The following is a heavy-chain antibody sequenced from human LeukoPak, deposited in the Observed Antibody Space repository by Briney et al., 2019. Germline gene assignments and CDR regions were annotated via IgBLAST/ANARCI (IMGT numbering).Heavy chain of an antibody. D-gene: IGHD6-13*01. J-gene: IGHJ4*02. CDR1: GFTFSPYS. CDR2: IKQDGSEK. CDR3: ARDGFVGAADY. Sequence: GGSLRLSCAAFGFTFSPYSMNWVRQAPGKGLEWVANIKQDGSEKQYVDSVRGRFTISRDNAKNSLYLQMNSLRVEDTAVYYCARDGFVGAADYWGQGTLVTVSS. V-gene: IGHV3-7*01.